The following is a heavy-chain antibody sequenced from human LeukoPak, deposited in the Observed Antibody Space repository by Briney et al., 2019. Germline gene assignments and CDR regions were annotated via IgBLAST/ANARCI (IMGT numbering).Heavy chain of an antibody. CDR2: ISAYNGNT. D-gene: IGHD6-13*01. V-gene: IGHV1-18*01. Sequence: GASVKVSCKASGYTFTSYGISWVRQAPGQGLEWMGWISAYNGNTNYAQKLQGRVTMTTDTSTSTAYMELRSLRSDDTAVHYCARDSTPYSSSWYNWFDPWGQGTLVTVSS. CDR1: GYTFTSYG. CDR3: ARDSTPYSSSWYNWFDP. J-gene: IGHJ5*02.